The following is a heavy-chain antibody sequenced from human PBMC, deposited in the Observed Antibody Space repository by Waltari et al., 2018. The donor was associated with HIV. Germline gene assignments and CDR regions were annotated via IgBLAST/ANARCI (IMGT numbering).Heavy chain of an antibody. CDR1: GFTFSSYW. Sequence: EVQVVESGGGLVQPGGSLRLSCEASGFTFSSYWMHWVRQAPGEGLVWVSRINSEWSSTGYVDSVKGRFTISRDNAKNTLYLQMNNLRAEDTAVYYCAPGRGWFDPWGQGTLVTVSS. J-gene: IGHJ5*02. V-gene: IGHV3-74*01. CDR3: APGRGWFDP. CDR2: INSEWSST.